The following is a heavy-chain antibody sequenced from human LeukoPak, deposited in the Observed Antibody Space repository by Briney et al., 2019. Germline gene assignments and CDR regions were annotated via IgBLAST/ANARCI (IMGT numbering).Heavy chain of an antibody. J-gene: IGHJ3*02. CDR3: ARRNIVVDDAFDI. Sequence: SETLSLTCAVSGYPLSSGYYWGWIRQPPGKGLEWIGSIYHSGSTYYNPSLKSRVTISVDTSKNQFSLKLSSVTAADTAVYYCARRNIVVDDAFDIWGQGTMVTVSS. D-gene: IGHD2-15*01. V-gene: IGHV4-38-2*01. CDR2: IYHSGST. CDR1: GYPLSSGYY.